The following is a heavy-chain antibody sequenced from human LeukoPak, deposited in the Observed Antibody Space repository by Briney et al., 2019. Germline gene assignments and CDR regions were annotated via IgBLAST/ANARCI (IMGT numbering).Heavy chain of an antibody. V-gene: IGHV3-49*04. CDR1: GFTFGDYA. CDR3: TTDLGAYGDYLRE. Sequence: PGGSLRLSCTASGFTFGDYAMSWVRQAPGKGLEWVGFIRSKAYGGTTEYAASVKGRFTISRNDSKSIAYLQMNSLKTEDTAVYYCTTDLGAYGDYLREWGQGTLVTVSS. CDR2: IRSKAYGGTT. J-gene: IGHJ4*02. D-gene: IGHD4-17*01.